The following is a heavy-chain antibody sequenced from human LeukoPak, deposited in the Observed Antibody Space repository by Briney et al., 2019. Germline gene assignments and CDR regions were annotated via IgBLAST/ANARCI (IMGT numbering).Heavy chain of an antibody. J-gene: IGHJ5*02. D-gene: IGHD1-26*01. CDR1: GYTFTSYY. Sequence: ASVKVSCKASGYTFTSYYMHWVRQAPGQGLEWMGIINPSGGSTSYAQKFQGRATMTRDTSTSTVYMELSSLRSEDTAVYYCARVGATVGWFDPWGQGTLVTVSS. CDR2: INPSGGST. CDR3: ARVGATVGWFDP. V-gene: IGHV1-46*01.